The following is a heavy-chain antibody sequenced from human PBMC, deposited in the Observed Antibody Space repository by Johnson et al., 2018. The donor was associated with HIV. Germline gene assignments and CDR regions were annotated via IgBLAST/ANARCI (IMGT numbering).Heavy chain of an antibody. CDR2: INSDGSDT. D-gene: IGHD3-22*01. CDR1: RFTFSSYW. Sequence: VQLVESGGGLVQPGGSLRLSCAASRFTFSSYWMHWVRQVPGKGLVWVSGINSDGSDTRYADSVKGRFTISRDNATTTLYLQMNSLRADDTAVYYCAREVNAFDIWGQGTVVTVSS. V-gene: IGHV3-74*01. CDR3: AREVNAFDI. J-gene: IGHJ3*02.